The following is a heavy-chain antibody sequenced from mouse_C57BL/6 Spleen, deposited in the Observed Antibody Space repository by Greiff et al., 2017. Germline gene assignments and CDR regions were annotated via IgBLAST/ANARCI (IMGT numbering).Heavy chain of an antibody. CDR2: IRNKANGYTT. Sequence: EVQRVESGGGLVQPGGSLSLSCAASGFTFTDYYMSWVRQPPGKALEWLGFIRNKANGYTTEYSESVKGRFTISRDNSQSILYLQMNPLRVEDSATSDCYRYERREGFDYWGQGTTLTVSS. V-gene: IGHV7-3*01. J-gene: IGHJ2*01. CDR1: GFTFTDYY. CDR3: YRYERREGFDY.